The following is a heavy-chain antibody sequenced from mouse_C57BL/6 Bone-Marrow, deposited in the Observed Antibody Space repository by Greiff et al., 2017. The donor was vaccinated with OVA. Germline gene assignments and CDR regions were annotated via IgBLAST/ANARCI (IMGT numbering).Heavy chain of an antibody. J-gene: IGHJ4*01. CDR2: IDPNSGGT. D-gene: IGHD1-1*01. CDR3: ARASITTVVAPYAMDY. CDR1: GYTFTSYW. V-gene: IGHV1-72*01. Sequence: QVQLQQPGAELVKPGASVKLSCKASGYTFTSYWMHWVKQRPGRGLEWIGRIDPNSGGTKYNEKFKSKATLTVDKPSSTAYMQLSSRTSEDSAVYYCARASITTVVAPYAMDYWGQGTSVTVS.